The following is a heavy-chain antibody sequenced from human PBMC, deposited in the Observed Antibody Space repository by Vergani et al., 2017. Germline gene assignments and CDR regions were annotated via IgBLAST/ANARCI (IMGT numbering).Heavy chain of an antibody. D-gene: IGHD6-13*01. CDR1: GFTFSDYY. J-gene: IGHJ4*02. CDR3: AKGAAAGTHFDY. Sequence: VQLVESGGGLVKPGGSLRLSCAASGFTFSDYYMSWIRQAPGKGLEWVSAISGSGGSTYYADSVKGRFTISRDNSKNTLYLQMNSLRAEDTAVYYCAKGAAAGTHFDYWGQGTLVTVSS. CDR2: ISGSGGST. V-gene: IGHV3-23*04.